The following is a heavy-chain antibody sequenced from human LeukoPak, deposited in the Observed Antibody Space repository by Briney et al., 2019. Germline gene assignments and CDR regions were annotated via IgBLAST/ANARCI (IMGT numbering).Heavy chain of an antibody. Sequence: AETLSLTCTVAGGSISSYYWSWIRQPPGKGLECIGYIYNSGSTNYNPSLKSRVSISVDTSKNQFSLKLSSVTAADTAVYYCARSAIDAFDIWGQGTMVTVSS. CDR2: IYNSGST. V-gene: IGHV4-59*08. J-gene: IGHJ3*02. CDR1: GGSISSYY. D-gene: IGHD6-25*01. CDR3: ARSAIDAFDI.